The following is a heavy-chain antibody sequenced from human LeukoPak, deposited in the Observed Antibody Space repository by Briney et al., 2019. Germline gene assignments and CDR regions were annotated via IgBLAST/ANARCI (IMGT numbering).Heavy chain of an antibody. V-gene: IGHV1-18*01. CDR3: ARAGPGSGWYFDY. D-gene: IGHD6-19*01. Sequence: GASVKVSCKASGYDFTSVGITWVRRAPGQGLEWIGWISPYNGNTRYAQKFQGRVAMTTDTSTNTAYMELRGLRFNDTAVYYCARAGPGSGWYFDYWGQGTLVTVSS. CDR2: ISPYNGNT. CDR1: GYDFTSVG. J-gene: IGHJ4*02.